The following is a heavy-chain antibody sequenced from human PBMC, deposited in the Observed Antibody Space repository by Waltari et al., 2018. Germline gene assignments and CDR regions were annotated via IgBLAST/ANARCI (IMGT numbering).Heavy chain of an antibody. CDR1: GGSVSSGSYY. Sequence: QVQLQESGPGLVKPSETLSLTCTVSGGSVSSGSYYWSWIRQPPGKGLEWIGYIYYSGSTNYNPSLKSRVTISVDTSKNQFSLKLSSVTAADTAVYYCARDLYDSSGYYYDDAFDIWGQGTMVTVSS. J-gene: IGHJ3*02. CDR2: IYYSGST. CDR3: ARDLYDSSGYYYDDAFDI. V-gene: IGHV4-61*01. D-gene: IGHD3-22*01.